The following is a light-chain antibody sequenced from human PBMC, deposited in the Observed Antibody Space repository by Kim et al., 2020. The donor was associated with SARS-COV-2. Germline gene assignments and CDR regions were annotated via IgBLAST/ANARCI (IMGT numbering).Light chain of an antibody. CDR1: QSLSNNY. V-gene: IGKV3-20*01. Sequence: ESVLTQSPGTLSLSPGERAVLSCRASQSLSNNYLAWYQQKPGQAPRLLMFGASRRAAGIPDRFSGSGSGTDFTLTISRLEPEDFAVYYCHQYGRSAWTFGQGTKLDIK. J-gene: IGKJ1*01. CDR2: GAS. CDR3: HQYGRSAWT.